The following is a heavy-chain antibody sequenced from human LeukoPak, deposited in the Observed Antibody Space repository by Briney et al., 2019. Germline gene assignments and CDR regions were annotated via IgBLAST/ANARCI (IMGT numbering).Heavy chain of an antibody. Sequence: ASVKVSCKASGYTFTGYYMHWVRQAPGQGLEWMGWINPNSGGTNYAQKFQGRVTMTRDTPISTAYMELSRLRSDDTAVYYCAVLRFLEWLFEIFDYWGQGTLVTVSS. CDR3: AVLRFLEWLFEIFDY. D-gene: IGHD3-3*01. V-gene: IGHV1-2*02. CDR2: INPNSGGT. CDR1: GYTFTGYY. J-gene: IGHJ4*02.